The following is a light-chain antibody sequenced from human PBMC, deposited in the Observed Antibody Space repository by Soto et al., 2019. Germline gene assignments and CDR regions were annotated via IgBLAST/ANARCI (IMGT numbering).Light chain of an antibody. CDR3: CSYAGSSTFVV. Sequence: QSVLTQPASVSGSPGQSITISCTGTSSDVGSYNLVSWYQQHPGKAPKLMIYEGSKRPSGFSNRFSGSKSGNTASLTISGLQAEDEADYYCCSYAGSSTFVVFGGGTKLTVL. J-gene: IGLJ2*01. CDR1: SSDVGSYNL. CDR2: EGS. V-gene: IGLV2-23*03.